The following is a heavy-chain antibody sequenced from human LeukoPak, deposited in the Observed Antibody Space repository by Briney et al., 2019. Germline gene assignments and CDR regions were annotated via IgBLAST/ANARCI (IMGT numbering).Heavy chain of an antibody. V-gene: IGHV3-21*01. CDR2: ISSSSSYI. CDR1: GFTFSSYS. Sequence: PGGSLRLSCAASGFTFSSYSMNWVRQAPGKGLEWVSSISSSSSYIYYADSVKGRFTISRDNAKNSLYLQMNSLRAEDTAMYYCARDPPRRDGYIDFDFWGQGTLVTISS. CDR3: ARDPPRRDGYIDFDF. D-gene: IGHD5-24*01. J-gene: IGHJ4*02.